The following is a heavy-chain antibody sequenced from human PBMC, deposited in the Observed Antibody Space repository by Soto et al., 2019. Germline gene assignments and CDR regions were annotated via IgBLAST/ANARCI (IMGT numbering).Heavy chain of an antibody. V-gene: IGHV3-66*01. J-gene: IGHJ1*01. D-gene: IGHD3-3*01. CDR1: GFIVKDIF. CDR3: ARDILGGSYDFSH. Sequence: GGSLRLSCAASGFIVKDIFMTWVRQAPGKGLEWLPTISSDDNTYYADSVKGRFTISRDSSKNTLYLQMNSLRAEDTAVYHCARDILGGSYDFSHGGQGTLVTVSS. CDR2: ISSDDNT.